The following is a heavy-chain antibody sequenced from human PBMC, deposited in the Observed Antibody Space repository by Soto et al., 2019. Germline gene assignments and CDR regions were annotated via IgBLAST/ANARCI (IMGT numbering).Heavy chain of an antibody. V-gene: IGHV1-69*01. J-gene: IGHJ3*02. Sequence: QVQLVQSGAEVKKPGSSVKVSCKASGGTFSSYAISWVRQAPGQGLEWMGGIIPIFGTANSAQKFQGRVTITADESTSTAYMELSSLRSEDTAVYYCAARITMIVVVTDAFDIWGQGTMVTGSS. D-gene: IGHD3-22*01. CDR3: AARITMIVVVTDAFDI. CDR2: IIPIFGTA. CDR1: GGTFSSYA.